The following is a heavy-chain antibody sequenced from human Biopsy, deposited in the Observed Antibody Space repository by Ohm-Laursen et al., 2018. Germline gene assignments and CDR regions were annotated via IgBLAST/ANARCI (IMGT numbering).Heavy chain of an antibody. Sequence: SSVKVSCKASGGTSSNFAINWVRQAPGQGLEWLGGNIPILGTGNYAQKFQDRVTVAADTSTSTATMELRSLRSDDTTVYYCATKLTGYFHHWGQGTLVIVSS. CDR3: ATKLTGYFHH. CDR2: NIPILGTG. V-gene: IGHV1-69*06. D-gene: IGHD3-9*01. CDR1: GGTSSNFA. J-gene: IGHJ1*01.